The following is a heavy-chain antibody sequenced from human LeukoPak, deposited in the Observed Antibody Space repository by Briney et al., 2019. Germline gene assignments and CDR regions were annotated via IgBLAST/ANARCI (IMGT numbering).Heavy chain of an antibody. CDR1: GFNYDDYA. J-gene: IGHJ2*01. CDR2: INWKTGNG. CDR3: TRRAARWQFDL. D-gene: IGHD5-24*01. V-gene: IGHV3-9*01. Sequence: GRSLRLSCAVSGFNYDDYAMHWVRQAPGRGLEWVSGINWKTGNGIYADSVKGRFTISRDNAKNSLYLQMSSLRAEDTALYYCTRRAARWQFDLWGRGTLLTVSS.